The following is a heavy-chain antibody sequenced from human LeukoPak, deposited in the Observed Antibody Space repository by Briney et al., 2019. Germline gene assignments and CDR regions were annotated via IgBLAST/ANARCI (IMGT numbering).Heavy chain of an antibody. J-gene: IGHJ6*03. Sequence: GASVKVSCKASGYTFTSYDINWVRQATGQGLEWMGWMNPNSGNTGYAQKFQGRVTMTRNTSISTAYMELSSLRSEDTAVYYCARLGPYDFWSGWAGKYYYYYMDVWGKGTTVTVSS. D-gene: IGHD3-3*01. V-gene: IGHV1-8*01. CDR2: MNPNSGNT. CDR3: ARLGPYDFWSGWAGKYYYYYMDV. CDR1: GYTFTSYD.